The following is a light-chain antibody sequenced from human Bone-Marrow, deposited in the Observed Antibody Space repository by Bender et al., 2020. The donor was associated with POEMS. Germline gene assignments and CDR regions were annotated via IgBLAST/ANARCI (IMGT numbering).Light chain of an antibody. J-gene: IGLJ1*01. CDR2: EDN. CDR3: QSYDMSDYV. Sequence: NFMLTQPHSVSESPGKTVTITCTRSSGSIASNYVQWYQQRPGSSPTIVIYEDNRRSSGVPDRFSGSIDSSSNSASLSISGLRTEEEADYYYQSYDMSDYVFGTGTKVTVL. V-gene: IGLV6-57*01. CDR1: SGSIASNY.